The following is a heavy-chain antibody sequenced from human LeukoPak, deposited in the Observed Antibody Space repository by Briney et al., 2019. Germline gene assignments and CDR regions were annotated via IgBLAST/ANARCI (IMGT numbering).Heavy chain of an antibody. J-gene: IGHJ4*02. V-gene: IGHV3-21*01. Sequence: GGPLRLSCAASGFTFSSYSMNWVRQAPGKGLEWVSSISSSRSYIYYADSVKGRFTISRDNAKNSLYLQMHSLRAEDMAVYYCARDGYGDYAFDYWGQGTLVTVSS. CDR2: ISSSRSYI. D-gene: IGHD4-17*01. CDR1: GFTFSSYS. CDR3: ARDGYGDYAFDY.